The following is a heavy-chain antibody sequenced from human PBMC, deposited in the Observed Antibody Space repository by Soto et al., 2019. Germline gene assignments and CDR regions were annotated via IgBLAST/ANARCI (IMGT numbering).Heavy chain of an antibody. CDR3: ARTGIFWSGYPPYYYYYMDG. Sequence: EVQLVESGGGLVKPGGSLRLSCAASGFTFSSYSMNWVRQAPGKGLEWVSSISSSSSYIYYADSVKGRFTISRDNAKNSLYLQMNSLRAEDTAVYYCARTGIFWSGYPPYYYYYMDGWGKGTTVTVSS. D-gene: IGHD3-3*01. CDR1: GFTFSSYS. CDR2: ISSSSSYI. J-gene: IGHJ6*03. V-gene: IGHV3-21*01.